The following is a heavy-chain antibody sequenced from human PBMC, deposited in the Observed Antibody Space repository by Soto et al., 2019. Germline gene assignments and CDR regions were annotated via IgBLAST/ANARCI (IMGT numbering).Heavy chain of an antibody. Sequence: QVQLQESGPGLVKPSQTLSLTCTVSGGSISSGGYYWSWIRQHPGRGLEWIGYIYYSGSTYYNPSLKSRVTISVDTSKNQCALKLSSVTAADRAVYYCARDGWYCSSTSCSSKDYYYYGMDVWGQGTTVTVSS. CDR3: ARDGWYCSSTSCSSKDYYYYGMDV. CDR1: GGSISSGGYY. CDR2: IYYSGST. J-gene: IGHJ6*02. V-gene: IGHV4-31*03. D-gene: IGHD2-2*01.